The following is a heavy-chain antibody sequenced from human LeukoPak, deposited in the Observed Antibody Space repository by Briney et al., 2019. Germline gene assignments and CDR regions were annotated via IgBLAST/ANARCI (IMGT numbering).Heavy chain of an antibody. V-gene: IGHV3-7*01. Sequence: PGGSLRLSCAASGFTFSSYWMSWVRQAPGKGLEWVANIKQDGSEKYYVDSVKGRFTISRDNSKNTLYLQMNSLRAEDTAVYYCASLLQIAAEGYWGQGTLVTVSS. CDR1: GFTFSSYW. CDR3: ASLLQIAAEGY. CDR2: IKQDGSEK. J-gene: IGHJ4*02. D-gene: IGHD6-6*01.